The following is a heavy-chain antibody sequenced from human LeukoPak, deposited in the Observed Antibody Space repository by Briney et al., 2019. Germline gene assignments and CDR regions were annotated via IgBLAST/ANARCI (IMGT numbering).Heavy chain of an antibody. CDR1: GYTFTSYY. Sequence: ASVNVSCKASGYTFTSYYMHLVRQAPGPGLERMGIINPSGGSTSYAQKFQGRVTMTRDTSTSTVYMELSSLRSEDTAVYYCSRGRRTLGDCGGGSCYVGRYYYYGMDVWGQGTTVTVSS. CDR2: INPSGGST. J-gene: IGHJ6*02. V-gene: IGHV1-46*01. CDR3: SRGRRTLGDCGGGSCYVGRYYYYGMDV. D-gene: IGHD2-15*01.